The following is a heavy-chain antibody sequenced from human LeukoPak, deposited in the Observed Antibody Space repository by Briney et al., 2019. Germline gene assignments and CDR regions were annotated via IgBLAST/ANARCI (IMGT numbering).Heavy chain of an antibody. CDR3: ARSCAGDCYAYDY. J-gene: IGHJ4*02. D-gene: IGHD2-21*02. Sequence: GGSLRLSCAASGFTFSSYWMHWVRQAPGKGLVWVSRINSDESDTSYADSVKGRFTISRDNAKNTLYLQMNSLRAEGTAVYYCARSCAGDCYAYDYWGQGTLVTVSS. CDR1: GFTFSSYW. CDR2: INSDESDT. V-gene: IGHV3-74*01.